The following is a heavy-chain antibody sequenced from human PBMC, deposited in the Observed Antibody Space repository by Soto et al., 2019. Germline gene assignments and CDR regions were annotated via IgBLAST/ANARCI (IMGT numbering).Heavy chain of an antibody. J-gene: IGHJ4*02. D-gene: IGHD1-20*01. Sequence: GWSLRLACASSVFTFIIYAMQWVRQAPGKGLEWVAVISYDGSNKYYADSVKGRFTISRDNSKNTLYLQMNSLRAEDTAVYYCAREGITGTDFDYWGQGTLVTVSS. CDR3: AREGITGTDFDY. CDR2: ISYDGSNK. V-gene: IGHV3-30-3*01. CDR1: VFTFIIYA.